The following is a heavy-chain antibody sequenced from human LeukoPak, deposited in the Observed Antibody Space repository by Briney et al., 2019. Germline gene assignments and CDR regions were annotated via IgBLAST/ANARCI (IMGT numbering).Heavy chain of an antibody. D-gene: IGHD5-18*01. Sequence: SETLSLTCAVYGGSFSGYYWSWIRQPPGKGLEWIGEINHSGSTNYNPSPKSRVTISVDTTKNQLSLKLSSVTAADTAVYYCARHVGYSYGPVDVWGKGTTVTISS. CDR3: ARHVGYSYGPVDV. CDR2: INHSGST. J-gene: IGHJ6*04. V-gene: IGHV4-34*01. CDR1: GGSFSGYY.